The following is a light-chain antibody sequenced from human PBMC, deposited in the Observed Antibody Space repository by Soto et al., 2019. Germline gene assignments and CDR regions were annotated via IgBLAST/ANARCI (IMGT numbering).Light chain of an antibody. Sequence: QSVLAQPPSASGSPGQSVTISCTGSPSDVGGYISVSWYQQRPGKAPKLMIYEVNKRPSGVPDRFSGSKSGSTAFLTVSGLQADDEAEYYCCTYAGINRYIFGTGTKVTV. V-gene: IGLV2-8*01. CDR2: EVN. CDR3: CTYAGINRYI. J-gene: IGLJ1*01. CDR1: PSDVGGYIS.